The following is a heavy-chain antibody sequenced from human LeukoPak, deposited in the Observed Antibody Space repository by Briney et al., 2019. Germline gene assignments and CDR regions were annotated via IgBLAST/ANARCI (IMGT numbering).Heavy chain of an antibody. D-gene: IGHD5-18*01. J-gene: IGHJ4*02. CDR1: GFTFSTYP. V-gene: IGHV3-66*01. CDR3: ARAETAMVFYFDY. CDR2: IYSGGST. Sequence: GGSLRLSCAASGFTFSTYPMTWVRQAPGKGLEWVSVIYSGGSTYYADSVKGRFTISRDNSKNTLYLQMNSLRAEDTAVYYCARAETAMVFYFDYWGQGTLVTVTS.